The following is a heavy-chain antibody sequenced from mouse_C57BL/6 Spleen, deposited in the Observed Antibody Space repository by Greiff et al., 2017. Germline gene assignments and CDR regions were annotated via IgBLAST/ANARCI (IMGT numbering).Heavy chain of an antibody. CDR1: GYAFSSSW. CDR2: IYPGDGDT. Sequence: QVQLQQSGPELVKPGASVKISCKASGYAFSSSWMNWVKQRPGKGLEWIGRIYPGDGDTNYNGKFKGKATLTADKSSSTAYMQLSSLTSEDSAVYFCARKGAQASYWGQGTLVTVSA. CDR3: ARKGAQASY. J-gene: IGHJ3*01. D-gene: IGHD3-2*02. V-gene: IGHV1-82*01.